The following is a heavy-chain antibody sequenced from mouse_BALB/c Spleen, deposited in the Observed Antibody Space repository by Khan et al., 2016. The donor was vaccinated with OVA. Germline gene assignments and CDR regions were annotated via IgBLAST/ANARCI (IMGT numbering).Heavy chain of an antibody. D-gene: IGHD4-1*01. V-gene: IGHV1S136*01. J-gene: IGHJ2*01. Sequence: EVQLQQSGPELVKPGTSVKMSCKASGYRFTSYIIHWVKQRPGQGLEWIGYINPYNGATKYNEKFKGKATLTSDKSSNTAYMEIRSLNSEDSAVYYCARGNWQSYYFDYWGQGTTLTVSS. CDR1: GYRFTSYI. CDR3: ARGNWQSYYFDY. CDR2: INPYNGAT.